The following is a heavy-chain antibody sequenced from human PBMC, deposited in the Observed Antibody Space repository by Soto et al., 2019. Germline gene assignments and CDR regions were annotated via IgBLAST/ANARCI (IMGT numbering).Heavy chain of an antibody. J-gene: IGHJ4*02. CDR3: ARFRGTSLHYDFWSGYSPLYYFDY. V-gene: IGHV4-30-4*01. CDR1: GGSISSGDYY. CDR2: IYYSGST. Sequence: LSLTCTVSGGSISSGDYYWICIRQPPGKGLEWIGYIYYSGSTYYNPSLKSRVTISVDTSKNQFSLKLSSVTAADTAVYYCARFRGTSLHYDFWSGYSPLYYFDYWGQGTLVTVSS. D-gene: IGHD3-3*01.